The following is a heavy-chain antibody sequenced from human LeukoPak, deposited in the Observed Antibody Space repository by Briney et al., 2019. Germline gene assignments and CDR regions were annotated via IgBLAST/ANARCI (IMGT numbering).Heavy chain of an antibody. D-gene: IGHD3-3*01. CDR1: GFTFSSYE. J-gene: IGHJ5*02. CDR3: ASGYYTGWFDP. V-gene: IGHV3-48*03. Sequence: PGGSLRLSCAASGFTFSSYEMNWVRQAPGKGLEWVSYISSSGSTIYYADSVKGRFTISRDNAKNSLYLQMIGLRAEDTAAYYCASGYYTGWFDPWGQGTLVTVSS. CDR2: ISSSGSTI.